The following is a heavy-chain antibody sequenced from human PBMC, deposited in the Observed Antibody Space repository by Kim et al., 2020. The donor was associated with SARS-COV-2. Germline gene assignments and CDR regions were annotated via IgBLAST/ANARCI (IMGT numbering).Heavy chain of an antibody. J-gene: IGHJ4*01. CDR2: LRSKAYGCTT. V-gene: IGHV3-49*03. CDR1: GFTFGDYA. Sequence: GGSLRLSCTASGFTFGDYAMGWFRQAPGKGLEWVGFLRSKAYGCTTEYAASVKGRFTISRDDSKNIAYLHMNSLRTEDTAVYYCTRQPEDEYLDY. CDR3: TRQPEDEYLDY.